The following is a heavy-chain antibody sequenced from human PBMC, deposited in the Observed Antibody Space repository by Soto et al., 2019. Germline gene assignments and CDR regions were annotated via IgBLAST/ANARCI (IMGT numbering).Heavy chain of an antibody. V-gene: IGHV4-30-4*01. D-gene: IGHD2-15*01. CDR3: ARGRYCLTGRCFPNWFDS. CDR1: GDSISTVDYF. J-gene: IGHJ5*01. CDR2: IYKSTTT. Sequence: SETLSLTCSVSGDSISTVDYFWAWIRQPPGQALEYIGYIYKSTTTYYNPSFESRVAISLDTSKSQFSLNVTSVTAADTAVYFCARGRYCLTGRCFPNWFDSWGQGTLVTV.